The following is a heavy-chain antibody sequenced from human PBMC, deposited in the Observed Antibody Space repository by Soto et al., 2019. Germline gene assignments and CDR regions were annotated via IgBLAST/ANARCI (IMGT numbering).Heavy chain of an antibody. CDR2: IKEDGSEK. V-gene: IGHV3-7*05. J-gene: IGHJ4*02. CDR1: GFALSRYW. Sequence: EVQVVESGGGLVQPGGSLRLSCAVSGFALSRYWMSWVRQAPGKGLEWVANIKEDGSEKHYVDSVKGRFSISRDNAKNSLYLQINSLRAEDTAVYYCAHLAVRGQGTLVTVSS. D-gene: IGHD6-19*01. CDR3: AHLAV.